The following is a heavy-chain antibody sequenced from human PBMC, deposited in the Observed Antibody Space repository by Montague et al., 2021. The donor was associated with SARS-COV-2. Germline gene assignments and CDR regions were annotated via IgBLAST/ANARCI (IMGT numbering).Heavy chain of an antibody. D-gene: IGHD3-10*01. CDR1: GASITSPY. CDR3: ARDRFDFGAGRRGTIDF. J-gene: IGHJ4*02. Sequence: SETLSLTCTISGASITSPYWKCIRLNARKGWEWYGRMHFTGKTNFSPFFSSRLTMSADTSKNQFSLKLTSVTAADTAIYFCARDRFDFGAGRRGTIDFWGQGTLVTVSS. CDR2: MHFTGKT. V-gene: IGHV4-4*07.